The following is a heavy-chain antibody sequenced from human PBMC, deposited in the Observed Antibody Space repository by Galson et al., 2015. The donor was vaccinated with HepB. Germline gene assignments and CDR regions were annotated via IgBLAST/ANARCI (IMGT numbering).Heavy chain of an antibody. Sequence: VKVSCKVSGYSFIEHYLYWVQKAPGKGLEWLGLVDPEDVETQYAARFQGRVSITVDTTSDTVYMELTGLTSEDTAVYYCARSKEAYYYMDVWGTGTTVIVSS. CDR2: VDPEDVET. CDR1: GYSFIEHY. CDR3: ARSKEAYYYMDV. J-gene: IGHJ6*03. V-gene: IGHV1-69-2*01.